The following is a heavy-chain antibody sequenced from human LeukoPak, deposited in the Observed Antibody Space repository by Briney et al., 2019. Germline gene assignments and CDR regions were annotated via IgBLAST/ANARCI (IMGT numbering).Heavy chain of an antibody. CDR2: ISYDGSSK. Sequence: PGRSLRLSCVASGYTFSNYAMNWVRQAPGKGLGWVAVISYDGSSKYYADSAKGRFTVSRDNAKNSLYLQMNSLRDEDTAVYYCATDLIVTNHWGQGTLVTVSS. V-gene: IGHV3-30*04. J-gene: IGHJ5*02. D-gene: IGHD5-18*01. CDR1: GYTFSNYA. CDR3: ATDLIVTNH.